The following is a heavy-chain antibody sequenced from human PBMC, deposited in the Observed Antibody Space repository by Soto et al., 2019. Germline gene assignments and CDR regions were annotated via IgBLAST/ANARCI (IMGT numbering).Heavy chain of an antibody. D-gene: IGHD5-18*01. V-gene: IGHV3-30*18. J-gene: IGHJ4*02. CDR3: AKDRIQLWNDFDY. Sequence: PGGSLRLSCAASGFTFSSYGMHWVRQAPGKGLEWVAVISYDGSNKYCADSVKGRFTISRDNSKNTLYLQMNSLRAEDTAVYYCAKDRIQLWNDFDYWGQGTLVTVSS. CDR1: GFTFSSYG. CDR2: ISYDGSNK.